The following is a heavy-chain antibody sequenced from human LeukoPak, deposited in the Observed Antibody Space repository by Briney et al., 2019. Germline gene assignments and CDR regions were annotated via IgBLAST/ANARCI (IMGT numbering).Heavy chain of an antibody. CDR1: GFTFSSYW. D-gene: IGHD3-10*01. V-gene: IGHV3-7*03. Sequence: GGSLRLSCAASGFTFSSYWMSWVRQAPGKGLEWVANIKQDGSEKYYVDSVKGRFTISRDKSKNTLYLQMNSLRAEDMALYYCAKDNGSGSYRFTWFDPWGQGTLVTVSS. CDR2: IKQDGSEK. J-gene: IGHJ5*02. CDR3: AKDNGSGSYRFTWFDP.